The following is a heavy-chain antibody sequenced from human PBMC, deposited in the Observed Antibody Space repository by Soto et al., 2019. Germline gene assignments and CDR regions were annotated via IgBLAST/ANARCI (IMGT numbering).Heavy chain of an antibody. CDR3: ARSGYYYDSSGPIDY. V-gene: IGHV3-23*01. Sequence: GSLRLSCAASGFTFANYAMSWVRQAPGKGLEWVSGIRGSGVGTYYADSVKGRFTISRDNSKNTLYLQMNSLRAEDTAVYYCARSGYYYDSSGPIDYWGQGTLVTVSS. J-gene: IGHJ4*02. CDR1: GFTFANYA. CDR2: IRGSGVGT. D-gene: IGHD3-22*01.